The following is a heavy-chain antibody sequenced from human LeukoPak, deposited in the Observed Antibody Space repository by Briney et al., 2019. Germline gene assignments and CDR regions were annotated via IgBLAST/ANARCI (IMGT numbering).Heavy chain of an antibody. CDR1: GFTFSSYS. CDR3: ARDQMVRAHWYFDL. D-gene: IGHD2-8*01. Sequence: GGSLRLSCAASGFTFSSYSMNWVRQAPGKGLEWVSSISSSSSYIYYADSVKGRFTISRDNAKNSLYLQMNSLGAEDTAVYYCARDQMVRAHWYFDLWGRGTLVTVSS. CDR2: ISSSSSYI. V-gene: IGHV3-21*01. J-gene: IGHJ2*01.